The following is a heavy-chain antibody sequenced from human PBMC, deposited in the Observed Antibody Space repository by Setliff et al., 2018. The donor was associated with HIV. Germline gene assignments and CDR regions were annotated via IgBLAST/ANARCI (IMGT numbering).Heavy chain of an antibody. J-gene: IGHJ2*01. CDR3: ARDLNDRWLQQYWFFDL. CDR1: GGSLNNYA. Sequence: GASVKVSCKASGGSLNNYAISWVRQAPGQGLEWMGGIIPIFGTTTHAQKFQDRVTITTDESTTTFYMELSSLTSEDTALYFCARDLNDRWLQQYWFFDLWGRGTQVTVSS. D-gene: IGHD5-12*01. V-gene: IGHV1-69*05. CDR2: IIPIFGTT.